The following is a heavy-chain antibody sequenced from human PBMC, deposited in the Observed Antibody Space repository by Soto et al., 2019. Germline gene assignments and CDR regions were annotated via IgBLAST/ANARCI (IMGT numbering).Heavy chain of an antibody. CDR3: VSLPYCTSSACSDFDV. CDR2: IRDKTNSYTR. Sequence: GGSLRLSCAASGFTFSDHYMDWVRQAPGKGLEWVGHIRDKTNSYTRGYAASVRGRFTISTDDAKNSLYLQLNSLRTEDTAVYYCVSLPYCTSSACSDFDVWGRGTLVTVSS. CDR1: GFTFSDHY. D-gene: IGHD2-2*01. J-gene: IGHJ4*02. V-gene: IGHV3-72*01.